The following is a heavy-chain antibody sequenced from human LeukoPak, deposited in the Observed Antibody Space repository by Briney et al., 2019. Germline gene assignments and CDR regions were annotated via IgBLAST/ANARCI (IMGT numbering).Heavy chain of an antibody. CDR1: AFTFSSYA. CDR3: AKAALRFLEWLLPLRYFQH. J-gene: IGHJ1*01. V-gene: IGHV3-23*01. Sequence: PGGSLRLSCAASAFTFSSYAMSWVRQAPGKGLEWVSAISGSGGSTYYADSVRGRFTISRDNSKNTLYLQMNSLRAEDTAVYYCAKAALRFLEWLLPLRYFQHWARAPWSPSPQ. CDR2: ISGSGGST. D-gene: IGHD3-3*01.